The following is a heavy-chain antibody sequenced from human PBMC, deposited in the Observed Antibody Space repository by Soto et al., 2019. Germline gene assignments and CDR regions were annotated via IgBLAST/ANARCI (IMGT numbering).Heavy chain of an antibody. Sequence: PSETLSLTCAVSGYSISSGYYWGWIRQPPGKGLEWIGSIYHSGSTYYNPSLKSRVTISVDTSKNQFSLKLSSVTAADTAVYYCARQQPAGAFDIWGQGTMVIVSS. V-gene: IGHV4-38-2*01. J-gene: IGHJ3*02. CDR3: ARQQPAGAFDI. CDR1: GYSISSGYY. CDR2: IYHSGST. D-gene: IGHD6-13*01.